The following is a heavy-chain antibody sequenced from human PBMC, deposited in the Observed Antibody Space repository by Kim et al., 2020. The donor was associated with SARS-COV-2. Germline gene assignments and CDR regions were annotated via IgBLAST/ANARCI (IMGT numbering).Heavy chain of an antibody. J-gene: IGHJ3*02. CDR3: ARGSYGPGAFDI. D-gene: IGHD5-18*01. V-gene: IGHV3-11*01. Sequence: YYADSVKGRFTISRDNAKNSLYLQMNSLRAEDTAVYYCARGSYGPGAFDIWGQGTMVTVSS.